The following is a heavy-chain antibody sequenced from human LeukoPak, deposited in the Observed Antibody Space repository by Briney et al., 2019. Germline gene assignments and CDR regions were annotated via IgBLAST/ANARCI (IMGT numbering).Heavy chain of an antibody. CDR1: GFTFSNAW. CDR2: IKSKTDGGTT. Sequence: GGSLRLSCAASGFTFSNAWMNWVRQAPGKGLEWVGRIKSKTDGGTTDYAAPVKGRFTISRDDSKNTLYLQMNSLKTEDTAVYYSTTEVDTTVTTPCDWGQGTLVTVSS. CDR3: TTEVDTTVTTPCD. J-gene: IGHJ4*02. D-gene: IGHD4-17*01. V-gene: IGHV3-15*07.